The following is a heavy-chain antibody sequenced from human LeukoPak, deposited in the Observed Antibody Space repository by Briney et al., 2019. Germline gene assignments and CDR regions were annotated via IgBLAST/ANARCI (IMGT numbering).Heavy chain of an antibody. V-gene: IGHV3-23*01. Sequence: PGRSLRLSCAASGFTFDDYAMHWVRQAPGKGLEWVSGISATGGSTYYAESVKGRFTISRDNSKNTLYLQMDSLRAADTAVYYCAKDPHYSDTGAFDIWGQGTLVTVSS. J-gene: IGHJ3*02. D-gene: IGHD3-22*01. CDR3: AKDPHYSDTGAFDI. CDR2: ISATGGST. CDR1: GFTFDDYA.